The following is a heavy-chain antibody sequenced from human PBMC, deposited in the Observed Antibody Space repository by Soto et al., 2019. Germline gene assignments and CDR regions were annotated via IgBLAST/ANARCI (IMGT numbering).Heavy chain of an antibody. CDR1: GFTFGSYA. Sequence: EVQLLESGGGLVQPGGSLRLSCTASGFTFGSYAMSWGRQAPGKGLEWVSLISGTGDSSEYANSVKGRFTISRDYSKTTVFLQMNSLRAEDTAVYFCPKDIGNYGSGSFSHWGQGTLVSVSS. V-gene: IGHV3-23*01. J-gene: IGHJ4*02. CDR2: ISGTGDSS. CDR3: PKDIGNYGSGSFSH. D-gene: IGHD3-10*01.